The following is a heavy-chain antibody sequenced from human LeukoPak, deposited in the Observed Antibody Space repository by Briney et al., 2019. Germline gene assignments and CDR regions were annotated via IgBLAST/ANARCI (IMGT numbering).Heavy chain of an antibody. D-gene: IGHD2-8*02. V-gene: IGHV3-74*01. J-gene: IGHJ4*02. CDR3: TRGLLGIDY. Sequence: PGGSLRLSCTASGFTFSSYALSWVRQAPGKGLMWVSHINTDGSDTNYADSVEGRFTISRDNAKNTLYLQMNSLRVEDTAVYNCTRGLLGIDYWGQGTLVTVSS. CDR2: INTDGSDT. CDR1: GFTFSSYA.